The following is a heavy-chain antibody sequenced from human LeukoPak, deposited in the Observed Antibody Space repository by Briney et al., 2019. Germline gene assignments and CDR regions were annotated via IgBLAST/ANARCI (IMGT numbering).Heavy chain of an antibody. J-gene: IGHJ4*02. CDR3: ARRRNYDSGRFD. V-gene: IGHV4-38-2*02. D-gene: IGHD3-10*01. CDR2: LYQGGHT. Sequence: PSETLSLTCSVSGSSLNSAYHWGWIRQSPGMGLEWLGILYQGGHTFYNPSLKGRVTISVDTSKNQFSLNVTPVTAADTAVYFCARRRNYDSGRFDWGQGTLVTVSS. CDR1: GSSLNSAYH.